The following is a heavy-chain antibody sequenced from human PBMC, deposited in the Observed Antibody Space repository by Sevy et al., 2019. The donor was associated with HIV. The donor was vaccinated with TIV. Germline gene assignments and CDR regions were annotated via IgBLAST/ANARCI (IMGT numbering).Heavy chain of an antibody. CDR2: ISSEGTET. CDR3: ARDGGNRVKWYPLY. V-gene: IGHV3-30-3*01. J-gene: IGHJ4*01. CDR1: GFAFSTHA. D-gene: IGHD2-2*01. Sequence: GGSLRLSCAASGFAFSTHAMHWVRQSPGKGLEWVAVISSEGTETFYAASVEGRFTISRDNSKNTLSLQLNSLRPEDTAVYYCARDGGNRVKWYPLYWGHGTLVTVSS.